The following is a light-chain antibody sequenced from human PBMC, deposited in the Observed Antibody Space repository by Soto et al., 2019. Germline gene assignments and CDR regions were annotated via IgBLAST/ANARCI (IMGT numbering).Light chain of an antibody. V-gene: IGKV3-20*01. J-gene: IGKJ5*01. CDR2: GTS. CDR1: QSVSSSS. Sequence: ENVLTQSPGTLSLTPGERATRSCRASQSVSSSSLAWYQQRPGQAPRLLIYGTSSRATGIPDRFSGSGSGTDFTLTISRLEPEDFAVYFCQRYGSSPLITFGQGTRLEIK. CDR3: QRYGSSPLIT.